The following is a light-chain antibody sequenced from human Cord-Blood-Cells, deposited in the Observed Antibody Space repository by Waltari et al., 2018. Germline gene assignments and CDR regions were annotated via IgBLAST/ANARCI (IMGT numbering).Light chain of an antibody. V-gene: IGKV1-33*01. CDR3: QQYDNLPT. J-gene: IGKJ4*01. Sequence: DIQMTQSPSSLSASVGDRVTITCQASQDISNYLNWYQQKPGKAPKLLIYDASNLETGVPSRFSGSGSGTDFTFTISSLQPEDIATYYCQQYDNLPTFGGGTKVGIK. CDR2: DAS. CDR1: QDISNY.